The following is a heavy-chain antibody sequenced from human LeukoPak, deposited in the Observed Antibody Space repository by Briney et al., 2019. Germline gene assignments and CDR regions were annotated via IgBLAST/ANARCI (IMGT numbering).Heavy chain of an antibody. CDR1: GGSISSYY. CDR2: IYTSGST. CDR3: ASLKNYYDSSGYLVTDAFDI. J-gene: IGHJ3*02. V-gene: IGHV4-4*07. D-gene: IGHD3-22*01. Sequence: SETLSLTCTVSGGSISSYYWSWIRQPAGKGLEWLGRIYTSGSTNYNPSLKSRVTMSVDTSKNQFSLKLSSVTAADTAVYYCASLKNYYDSSGYLVTDAFDIWGQGTMVTVSS.